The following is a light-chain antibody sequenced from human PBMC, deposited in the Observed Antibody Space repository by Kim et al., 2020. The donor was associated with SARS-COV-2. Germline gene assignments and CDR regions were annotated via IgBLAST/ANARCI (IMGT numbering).Light chain of an antibody. V-gene: IGLV1-47*01. CDR3: ATWDDSLNGQV. CDR2: TNN. Sequence: ELTQPPSASGTPGQRVTISCSGSSSNIGGNYVHWYQQLPGMAPKLLIHTNNQRPSGVPDRISGSKSGTSASLAISGLRSEDEADYFCATWDDSLNGQVFGGGTQLTVL. CDR1: SSNIGGNY. J-gene: IGLJ3*02.